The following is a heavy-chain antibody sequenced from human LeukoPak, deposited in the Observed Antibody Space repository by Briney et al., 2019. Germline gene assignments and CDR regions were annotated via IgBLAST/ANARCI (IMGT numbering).Heavy chain of an antibody. CDR2: IYYSGST. CDR3: ARGPPAAGSIYYYYYGMDV. V-gene: IGHV4-39*07. D-gene: IGHD6-13*01. CDR1: GGSISSSSYY. J-gene: IGHJ6*02. Sequence: SETLSLTCTVSGGSISSSSYYWGWIRQPPGKGLEWIVSIYYSGSTYYNPSLKSRVTISVDTSKNQFSLKLSSVTAADTAVYYCARGPPAAGSIYYYYYGMDVWGQGTTVTVSS.